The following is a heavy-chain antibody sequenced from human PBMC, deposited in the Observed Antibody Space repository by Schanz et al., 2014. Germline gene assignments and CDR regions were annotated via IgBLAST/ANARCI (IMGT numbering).Heavy chain of an antibody. V-gene: IGHV3-23*01. Sequence: EVQLLESGGGLVQPGGSLRLSCAASGFTFSSYAMSWVRQAPGKGLEWVSALSGSGGSTYYADSVKGRFTISRDNAKNSLYLQMNSLRAEDTAVYYCAREQIMAAAGLVDYWGRGTLVTVSS. D-gene: IGHD6-13*01. J-gene: IGHJ4*01. CDR3: AREQIMAAAGLVDY. CDR2: LSGSGGST. CDR1: GFTFSSYA.